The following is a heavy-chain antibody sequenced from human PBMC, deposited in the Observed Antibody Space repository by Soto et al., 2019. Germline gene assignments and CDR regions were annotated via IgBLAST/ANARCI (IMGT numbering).Heavy chain of an antibody. Sequence: QVQLVQSGAEVKKPGASVKVSCKASGYTFTSYAMHWVRQAPGQRLEWMGWINAGNGNTKYSQKFQGRVTITRDTSASTAYMELGSLRSEDTAVYYCAKSATVPAAIAYWGQGTLVTVSS. V-gene: IGHV1-3*01. CDR3: AKSATVPAAIAY. J-gene: IGHJ4*02. CDR1: GYTFTSYA. D-gene: IGHD2-2*02. CDR2: INAGNGNT.